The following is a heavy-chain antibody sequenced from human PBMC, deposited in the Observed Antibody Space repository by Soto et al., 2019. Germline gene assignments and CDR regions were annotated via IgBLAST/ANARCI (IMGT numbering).Heavy chain of an antibody. Sequence: PGGSLRLSCAASGFTFNIYALHWVRQAPGKGLEWVAITSYDGSNKYYTDSVKGRFTISRDNSKNTLYLQMNILRAEDTAVYFCARNGDEITGMIDYWGQGTLVTVSS. CDR1: GFTFNIYA. V-gene: IGHV3-30-3*01. CDR2: TSYDGSNK. D-gene: IGHD1-20*01. J-gene: IGHJ4*02. CDR3: ARNGDEITGMIDY.